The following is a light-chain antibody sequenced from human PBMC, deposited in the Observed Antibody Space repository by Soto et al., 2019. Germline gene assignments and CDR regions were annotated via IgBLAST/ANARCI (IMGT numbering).Light chain of an antibody. CDR1: QRVTSNY. CDR2: GAS. J-gene: IGKJ4*01. Sequence: EIVLTQSPATRSLSPGERATLSCGASQRVTSNYLAWYQQKPGQAPRLLIFGASIRVTGIPDRFSGSGSGTDFTLTISRLEPEDFAVYYCQQYDTSPITFGGGTKVDI. V-gene: IGKV3-20*01. CDR3: QQYDTSPIT.